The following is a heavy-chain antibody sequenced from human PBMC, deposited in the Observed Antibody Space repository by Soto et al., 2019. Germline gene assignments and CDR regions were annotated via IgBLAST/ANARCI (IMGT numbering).Heavy chain of an antibody. V-gene: IGHV3-30-3*01. J-gene: IGHJ5*02. D-gene: IGHD3-16*01. CDR3: ARDTPYDYVWGPFDP. CDR2: ISYDGSNK. CDR1: GFTFSSYA. Sequence: GSLRLSCAASGFTFSSYAMHWVRQAPGKGLEWVAVISYDGSNKYYADSVKGRFTISRDNSKNTLYLQMNSLRAEDTAVYYCARDTPYDYVWGPFDPWGQGTLVTVSS.